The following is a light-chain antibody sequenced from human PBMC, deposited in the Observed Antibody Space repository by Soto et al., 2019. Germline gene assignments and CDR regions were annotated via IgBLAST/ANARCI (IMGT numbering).Light chain of an antibody. CDR2: EVS. CDR1: SGDIGSYNR. J-gene: IGLJ1*01. CDR3: SSYTDSNSFYV. V-gene: IGLV2-14*01. Sequence: QSALTQPASVSGSPGQSITISCTGTSGDIGSYNRVSWYQQHPGKAPKLTIFEVSNRPSGVSNRFSGSKSGNTASLTISGLQAEDEADYYCSSYTDSNSFYVFGSGTKLTVL.